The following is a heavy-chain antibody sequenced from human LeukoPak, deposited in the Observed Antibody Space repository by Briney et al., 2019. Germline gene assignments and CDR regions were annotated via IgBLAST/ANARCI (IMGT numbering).Heavy chain of an antibody. J-gene: IGHJ4*02. D-gene: IGHD3-9*01. CDR2: ISSSSSYI. Sequence: GGSLRLSCAASGFTFSSYTMNWVRQAPGKGLEWVSSISSSSSYINYADSVKGRFTISRDNAKNSLYLQMNSLRAEDTAVYYCARLGGTYYDILTGYYRLNYFDYWGQGTLVTVSS. CDR1: GFTFSSYT. CDR3: ARLGGTYYDILTGYYRLNYFDY. V-gene: IGHV3-21*01.